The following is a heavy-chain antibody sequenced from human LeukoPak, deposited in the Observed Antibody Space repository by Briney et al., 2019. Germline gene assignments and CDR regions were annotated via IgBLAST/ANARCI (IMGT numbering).Heavy chain of an antibody. J-gene: IGHJ4*02. CDR3: ARVRYYGGNRGIDY. CDR1: GGAISNTSYY. V-gene: IGHV4-39*01. CDR2: ASYSGST. Sequence: SETLSLTCTVSGGAISNTSYYWGWIRQPPGNGLEWIGSASYSGSTYYNPSLESRVIISVDTSKNQFSLRLSSVTAADTAIYYCARVRYYGGNRGIDYWGQGTLVAVSS. D-gene: IGHD4-23*01.